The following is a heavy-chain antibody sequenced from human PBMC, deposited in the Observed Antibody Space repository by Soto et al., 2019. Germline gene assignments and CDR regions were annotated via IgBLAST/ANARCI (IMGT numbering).Heavy chain of an antibody. D-gene: IGHD3-3*01. J-gene: IGHJ6*02. CDR2: IIPIFGTA. CDR1: GGTFSSYA. CDR3: ARAAIFGVVSAYYYYYGMDV. Sequence: QVQLVQSGAEVKKPGSSVKVSCKASGGTFSSYAISWVRQAPRQGLQWMGGIIPIFGTANYAQKFQGRVTISAEESTSTAYMELRSLRSEDAAVYYCARAAIFGVVSAYYYYYGMDVWGQGTTVTVSS. V-gene: IGHV1-69*01.